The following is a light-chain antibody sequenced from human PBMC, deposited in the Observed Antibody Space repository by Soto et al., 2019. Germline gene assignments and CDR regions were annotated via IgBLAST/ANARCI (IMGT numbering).Light chain of an antibody. CDR2: AAS. J-gene: IGKJ3*01. CDR1: QGISNY. V-gene: IGKV1-27*01. Sequence: DIQMTQSPSSLSASVGDRVTITCRASQGISNYLAWYQQKPGKVPKLLIYAASTLQSGVHSRFSGSGSRTYITLTISSLQPEDVSIYYCQKYNSAPFTFGPWTKVDIK. CDR3: QKYNSAPFT.